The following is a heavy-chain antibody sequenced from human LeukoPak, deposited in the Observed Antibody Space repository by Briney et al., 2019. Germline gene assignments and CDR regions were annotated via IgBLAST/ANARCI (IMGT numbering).Heavy chain of an antibody. CDR3: AKDGVYGSGSSYHFDY. V-gene: IGHV3-23*01. CDR2: IGGSGGNT. D-gene: IGHD3-10*01. J-gene: IGHJ4*02. Sequence: RPGGSLRLSCAASGFTFSSYAMSWVRQAPGKGLEWVSAIGGSGGNTYYADSVKGRFTISRDNSKNTLSLQMNSLGAEDTAVYYCAKDGVYGSGSSYHFDYWGQGTLVTVSS. CDR1: GFTFSSYA.